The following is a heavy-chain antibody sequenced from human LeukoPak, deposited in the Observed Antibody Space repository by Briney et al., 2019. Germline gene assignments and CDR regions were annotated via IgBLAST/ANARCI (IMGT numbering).Heavy chain of an antibody. CDR1: GGSISSNNW. J-gene: IGHJ5*02. V-gene: IGHV4-4*02. CDR2: IYHSGST. D-gene: IGHD2-8*01. Sequence: PSETLSLTCAVSGGSISSNNWWSWVRQPPGKGLEWIGEIYHSGSTNYNPSLKSRVTISVDKSKNQFSLKLSSVTAADTAVYYCAQNGQSGFSFDPWGQGTLVTVSS. CDR3: AQNGQSGFSFDP.